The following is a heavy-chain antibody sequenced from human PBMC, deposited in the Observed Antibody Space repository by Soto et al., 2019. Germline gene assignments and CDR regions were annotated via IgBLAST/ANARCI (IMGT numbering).Heavy chain of an antibody. Sequence: QLQLQESGPGLVKPSETLSLTCTVSGGSISSSSYYWGWIRQPPGKGLEWIGSIYYSGSTYYNPSLKSRVPISVDTSKNQFSLKLSSVTAADTAVYYCARHKGSLMVRGVIIPWWFDPWGQGTLVTVSS. CDR2: IYYSGST. CDR3: ARHKGSLMVRGVIIPWWFDP. D-gene: IGHD3-10*01. V-gene: IGHV4-39*01. J-gene: IGHJ5*02. CDR1: GGSISSSSYY.